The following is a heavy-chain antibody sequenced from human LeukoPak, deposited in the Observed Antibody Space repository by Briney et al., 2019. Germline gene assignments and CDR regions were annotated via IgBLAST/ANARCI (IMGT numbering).Heavy chain of an antibody. J-gene: IGHJ5*02. D-gene: IGHD2-2*02. CDR2: NSSYNGDT. CDR1: GYPFTSYY. Sequence: ASVKLSCKASGYPFTSYYINWVRQAPGQGLEWMGCNSSYNGDTNYAQNLQGRVTMTTDTSTDTAYMELRSLRSDDTAVYYCARDGLSYTNPNNWFDPWGQGTLVTVSS. CDR3: ARDGLSYTNPNNWFDP. V-gene: IGHV1-18*01.